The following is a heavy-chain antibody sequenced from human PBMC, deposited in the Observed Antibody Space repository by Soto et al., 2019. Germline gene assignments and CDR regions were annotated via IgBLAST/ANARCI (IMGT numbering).Heavy chain of an antibody. CDR3: PRHNGVTAMGLYNWLDP. CDR2: VSNSGTT. J-gene: IGHJ5*02. CDR1: DGSVNSDSYY. Sequence: VQLQESGPRLVKPSETLSLTCTVSDGSVNSDSYYWSWIRQPPGKGLEWISSVSNSGTTNYNPSLKSRVTLSVDTSKNRFSLKLTPVTAADTAVYYCPRHNGVTAMGLYNWLDPWGQGSLVTVST. D-gene: IGHD2-21*02. V-gene: IGHV4-61*01.